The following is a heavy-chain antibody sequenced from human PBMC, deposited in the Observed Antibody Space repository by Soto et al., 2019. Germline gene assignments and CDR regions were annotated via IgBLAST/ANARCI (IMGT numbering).Heavy chain of an antibody. D-gene: IGHD2-15*01. CDR3: TREVRLYCSGGSCYSRPSNY. V-gene: IGHV3-49*03. CDR1: GFTFGDYA. CDR2: IRSKAYGGTT. Sequence: PGGSLRLSCTASGFTFGDYAMSWFRQAPGKGLEWVGFIRSKAYGGTTEYAASVKGRFTISRDDSKSIAYLQMNSLKTEDTAVYYCTREVRLYCSGGSCYSRPSNYWGQGTLVTVSS. J-gene: IGHJ4*02.